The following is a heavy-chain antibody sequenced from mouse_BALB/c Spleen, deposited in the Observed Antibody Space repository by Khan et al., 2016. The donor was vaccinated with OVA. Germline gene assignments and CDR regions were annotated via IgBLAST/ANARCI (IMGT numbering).Heavy chain of an antibody. D-gene: IGHD2-10*02. J-gene: IGHJ4*01. CDR3: AREKYGNCWGSVDY. V-gene: IGHV1S132*01. CDR2: IYAGTGST. CDR1: GYIFTSYW. Sequence: VQLVESGTELVRPGASVKLSCKTSGYIFTSYWIHWVKQRPGQGLEWIARIYAGTGSTYYNETLKGKATLTADKSSSTAYMQLSSLKSEDTAVYFCAREKYGNCWGSVDYWGQGTSVTVSS.